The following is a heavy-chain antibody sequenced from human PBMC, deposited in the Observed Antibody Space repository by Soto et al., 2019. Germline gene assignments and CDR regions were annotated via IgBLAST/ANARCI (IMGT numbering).Heavy chain of an antibody. CDR1: GYTFTHYH. CDR2: INPNGAST. J-gene: IGHJ4*02. D-gene: IGHD6-19*01. CDR3: ALPKNALGWYNF. Sequence: QVQVVQSGAEVKKPGASVKVSCKTSGYTFTHYHVHWVRQAPGQGLEWMGAINPNGASTTYAQHLEGRVIMTSDSSTSTVYMEMGSLRSDDSAVYYCALPKNALGWYNFWGQGALVTVS. V-gene: IGHV1-46*01.